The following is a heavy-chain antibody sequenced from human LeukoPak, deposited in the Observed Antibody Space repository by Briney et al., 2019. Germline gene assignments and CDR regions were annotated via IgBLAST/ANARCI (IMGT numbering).Heavy chain of an antibody. CDR2: IYTSGST. V-gene: IGHV4-4*07. D-gene: IGHD3-22*01. Sequence: SETLSLTCTVSGGSISSYYWSWIRQPAGKGLEWIGRIYTSGSTNYNPSLKSRVTMSVDTSKNQFSLKLSSVTAADTAVYYCARGSPYYYDSSGYSADYWGQGTLVTVS. CDR1: GGSISSYY. J-gene: IGHJ4*02. CDR3: ARGSPYYYDSSGYSADY.